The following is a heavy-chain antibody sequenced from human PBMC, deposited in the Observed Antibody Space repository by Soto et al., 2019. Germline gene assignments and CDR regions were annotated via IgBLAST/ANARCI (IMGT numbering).Heavy chain of an antibody. CDR1: GGSFSGYY. CDR2: INHSGST. CDR3: ATQREDYDFWSGYSRYYYYYMDV. D-gene: IGHD3-3*01. V-gene: IGHV4-34*01. J-gene: IGHJ6*03. Sequence: QVQLQQWGAGLLKPSETLSLTCAVYGGSFSGYYWSWIRQPPGKGLEWIGEINHSGSTNYNPSLKSRVTISVDTSKNQFSLKLSSVTAADTAVYYCATQREDYDFWSGYSRYYYYYMDVWGKGTTVTVSS.